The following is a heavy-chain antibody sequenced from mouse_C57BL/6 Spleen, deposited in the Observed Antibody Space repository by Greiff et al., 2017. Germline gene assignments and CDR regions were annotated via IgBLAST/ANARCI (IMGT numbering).Heavy chain of an antibody. J-gene: IGHJ3*01. V-gene: IGHV1-55*01. CDR1: GYTFTSYW. D-gene: IGHD4-1*01. Sequence: QVHVKQPGAELVKPGASVKMSCKASGYTFTSYWITWVKQRPGQGLEWIGDIYPGSGSTNSNEKFKSKATVTVDTSSSTAYMQLRSLTSEDSAVYYRAIRNWDAWFADWGQGTLVTVSA. CDR2: IYPGSGST. CDR3: AIRNWDAWFAD.